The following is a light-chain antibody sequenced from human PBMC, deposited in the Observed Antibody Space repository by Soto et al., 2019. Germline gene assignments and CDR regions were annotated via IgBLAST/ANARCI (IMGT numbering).Light chain of an antibody. CDR2: AAS. CDR3: QQSYNSPLT. V-gene: IGKV1-39*01. CDR1: QTIMTY. Sequence: DIQMTQSPSSLSASVGDEVTITCRASQTIMTYLNWYQLKPGKPPRLLIYAASSLQCGVPSRFSGSGSGIDLTLTSSSLQPEDFATYSCQQSYNSPLTFCRESKVEIK. J-gene: IGKJ1*01.